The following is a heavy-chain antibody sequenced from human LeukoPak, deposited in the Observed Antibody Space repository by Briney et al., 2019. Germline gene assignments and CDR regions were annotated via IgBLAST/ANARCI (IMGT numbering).Heavy chain of an antibody. V-gene: IGHV1-2*02. D-gene: IGHD6-13*01. CDR2: INPNSGGT. J-gene: IGHJ5*02. Sequence: ASVKVSCKASGYTFTGYYMHWVRQAPGQGLERMGWINPNSGGTNYAQKFQGRVTMTRDTSISTAYMELSRLRSDDTAVYYCAREDRAEAGSVFDPWGQGTLVTVSS. CDR1: GYTFTGYY. CDR3: AREDRAEAGSVFDP.